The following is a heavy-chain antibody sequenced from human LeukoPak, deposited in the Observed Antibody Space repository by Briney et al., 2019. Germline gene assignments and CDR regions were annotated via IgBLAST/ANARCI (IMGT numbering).Heavy chain of an antibody. V-gene: IGHV1-18*01. CDR1: GYTFTSYG. Sequence: GASVKVSCKASGYTFTSYGISWVRQAPGQGLEWMGWISAYNGNTNYAQKLQGRVTMTTDTSTSTAYMELRSLRSDDTAVYYCARDWEIVGATSFDYWGQGTLVTVSS. D-gene: IGHD1-26*01. CDR3: ARDWEIVGATSFDY. CDR2: ISAYNGNT. J-gene: IGHJ4*02.